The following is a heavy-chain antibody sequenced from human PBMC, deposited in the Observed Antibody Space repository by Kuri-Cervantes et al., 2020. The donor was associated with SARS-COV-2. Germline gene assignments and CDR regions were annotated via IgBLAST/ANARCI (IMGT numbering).Heavy chain of an antibody. D-gene: IGHD7-27*01. Sequence: ASVKVSCKASGYTFTNNDINWVRQASGQGLEWMGWMNPDTGNAGYAQKFQGRVTLTRITSISTAYMELSSLRFEDTAVYYCACLAEGENWGSSAFDIWGQGTMVTVSS. J-gene: IGHJ3*02. CDR1: GYTFTNND. CDR2: MNPDTGNA. V-gene: IGHV1-8*02. CDR3: ACLAEGENWGSSAFDI.